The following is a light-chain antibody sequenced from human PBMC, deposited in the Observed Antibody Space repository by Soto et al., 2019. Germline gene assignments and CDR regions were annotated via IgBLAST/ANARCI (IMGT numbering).Light chain of an antibody. CDR2: SDN. CDR1: RSNIGSNT. CDR3: AAWDDSLDGRVV. J-gene: IGLJ2*01. V-gene: IGLV1-44*01. Sequence: QPALTQPPSASGTPGQRVTISCSGSRSNIGSNTVNWYQQLPGTAPKLLIYSDNVRPSGVPDRFSGSKSGTSASLAISGLQSADEADYYCAAWDDSLDGRVVFGGGTQLTVL.